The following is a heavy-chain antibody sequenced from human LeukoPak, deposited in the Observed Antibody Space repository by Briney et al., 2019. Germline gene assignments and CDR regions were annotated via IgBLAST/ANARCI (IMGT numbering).Heavy chain of an antibody. V-gene: IGHV4-59*01. CDR1: GGSISSYY. D-gene: IGHD1-26*01. CDR2: IYYSGST. Sequence: PSETLSLTCTVSGGSISSYYWSWIRQPPGKGLEWIGYIYYSGSTNYNPSLKSRVTISVDTSKNQFSLKLSFVTAADTAVYYCARDRVGLNWFDPWGQGTLVTVSS. CDR3: ARDRVGLNWFDP. J-gene: IGHJ5*02.